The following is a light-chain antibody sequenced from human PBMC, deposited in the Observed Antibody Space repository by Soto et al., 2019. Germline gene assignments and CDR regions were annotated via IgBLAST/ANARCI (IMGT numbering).Light chain of an antibody. CDR3: SSYTSSSTSNYV. Sequence: QSALTQPASVSGSPGQSITIFCTGTSSDVGGYNYVSWYQQHPGKAPKLMIYEVSNRPSGVSNRFSGSKSGNTASLTISGLQAEDEADYYCSSYTSSSTSNYVFGTGTKV. J-gene: IGLJ1*01. CDR2: EVS. V-gene: IGLV2-14*01. CDR1: SSDVGGYNY.